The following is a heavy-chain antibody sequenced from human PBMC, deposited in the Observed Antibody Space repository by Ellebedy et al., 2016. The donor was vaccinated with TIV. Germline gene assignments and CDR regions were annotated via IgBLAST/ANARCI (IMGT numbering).Heavy chain of an antibody. D-gene: IGHD5-18*01. J-gene: IGHJ4*02. CDR3: AGHGDRAMTH. V-gene: IGHV3-48*01. CDR2: ISSSSSTI. CDR1: GLTFSSYW. Sequence: PGGSLRLSCAASGLTFSSYWMHWVRQAPGKGLEWVSYISSSSSTIYYADSVKGRFTISRDKSKNTMYLQMNSLRAEDTAVYYCAGHGDRAMTHWGQGTLVTVSS.